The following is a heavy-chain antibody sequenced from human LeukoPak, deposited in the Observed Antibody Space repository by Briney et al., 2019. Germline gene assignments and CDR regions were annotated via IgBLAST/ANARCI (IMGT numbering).Heavy chain of an antibody. CDR2: IYYSGST. CDR1: GGSISSSSYY. Sequence: PSETLSLTCTVSGGSISSSSYYWGWIRQPPGKGLEWIGSIYYSGSTYYNPSLKSRVTISVDTSKNQFSLKLSSVTAADTAVYYCARDQFDTAMETGYFDYWGQGTLVTVSS. J-gene: IGHJ4*02. CDR3: ARDQFDTAMETGYFDY. V-gene: IGHV4-39*07. D-gene: IGHD5-18*01.